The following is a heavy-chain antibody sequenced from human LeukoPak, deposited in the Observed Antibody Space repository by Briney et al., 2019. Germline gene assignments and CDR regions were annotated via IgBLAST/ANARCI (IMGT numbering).Heavy chain of an antibody. D-gene: IGHD3-10*01. CDR1: GFTVSNNY. CDR3: ARSGRGVDSFYFYMDV. Sequence: GGSLRLSCAASGFTVSNNYMTWVRQAPGKGLEWVSIMYSGGSTYSADSVKGRFTISRDNSKNTLYLQMNNLRAEDTAVYYCARSGRGVDSFYFYMDVWGKGTTVTVSS. CDR2: MYSGGST. J-gene: IGHJ6*03. V-gene: IGHV3-66*01.